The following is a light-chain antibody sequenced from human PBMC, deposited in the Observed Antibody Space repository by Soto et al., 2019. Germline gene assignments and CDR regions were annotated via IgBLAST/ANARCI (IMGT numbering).Light chain of an antibody. V-gene: IGLV8-61*01. CDR1: SGSVSTSYY. Sequence: QTVVTQEPSFSVSPGGTVTLTCGLTSGSVSTSYYPSWYQQTPGQAPRTLIYNTNTRSFGVPDRFSGSILGNKAALTITGAQADDESDYYCMLHVGSGISVFGGGTTLTVL. J-gene: IGLJ2*01. CDR3: MLHVGSGISV. CDR2: NTN.